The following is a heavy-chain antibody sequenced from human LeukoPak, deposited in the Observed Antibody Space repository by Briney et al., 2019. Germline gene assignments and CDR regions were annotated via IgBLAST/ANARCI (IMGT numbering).Heavy chain of an antibody. D-gene: IGHD6-13*01. CDR1: GFTFSSYA. CDR2: ISYDGSNK. Sequence: GGSLRLSCAASGFTFSSYAMHWVRQAPGKGLEWVAVISYDGSNKFYADSVKGRFTFSRDNAKNSLFLQMNSLRAEDTAVYFCARVKQQLVRLLGRDTTYYYYYMDVWGKGTTVTVSS. J-gene: IGHJ6*03. CDR3: ARVKQQLVRLLGRDTTYYYYYMDV. V-gene: IGHV3-30*04.